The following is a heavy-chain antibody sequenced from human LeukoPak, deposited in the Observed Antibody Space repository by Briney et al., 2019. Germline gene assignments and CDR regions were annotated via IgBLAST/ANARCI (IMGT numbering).Heavy chain of an antibody. J-gene: IGHJ3*02. V-gene: IGHV4-39*01. CDR3: ARHLIAVAGTGSVFDI. Sequence: PSETLSLTCTVSGDSISSSSYYWGWTRQPLGTGLEWIGSIYYTGYTYDNPSLRSRITMSVDTPKNQFSLQLSSVTAADTAVYYCARHLIAVAGTGSVFDIWGQGTTVTVSS. CDR1: GDSISSSSYY. CDR2: IYYTGYT. D-gene: IGHD6-19*01.